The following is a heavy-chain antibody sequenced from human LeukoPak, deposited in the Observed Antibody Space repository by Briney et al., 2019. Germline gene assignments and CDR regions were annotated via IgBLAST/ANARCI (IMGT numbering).Heavy chain of an antibody. CDR2: IYYSGNT. CDR1: GGSISSYH. V-gene: IGHV4-59*12. J-gene: IGHJ3*02. Sequence: SETLSLTCTVSGGSISSYHWSWIRQPPGKGLEWIGYIYYSGNTNYNPSLKSRVTISVDTSKNQFSLKLTSVTAADTAVYYCARDFTYYYDSKSAFDIWGQGTMVTVSS. D-gene: IGHD3-22*01. CDR3: ARDFTYYYDSKSAFDI.